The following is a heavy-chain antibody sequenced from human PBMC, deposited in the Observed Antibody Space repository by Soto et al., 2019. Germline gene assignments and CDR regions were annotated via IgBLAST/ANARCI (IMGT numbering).Heavy chain of an antibody. CDR1: GGSVSSGPYH. V-gene: IGHV4-61*01. CDR3: MRSHGAY. CDR2: ISYSGTA. J-gene: IGHJ4*02. Sequence: QVQLQESGPGLVKTSETLSLTCTVSGGSVSSGPYHWNWVRQPPGKGLEWIGHISYSGTANYNPSLRGRVIMAPDTSMNQFSLRLTSVTAADTAVYYCMRSHGAYWGQGALVTVSP. D-gene: IGHD2-8*01.